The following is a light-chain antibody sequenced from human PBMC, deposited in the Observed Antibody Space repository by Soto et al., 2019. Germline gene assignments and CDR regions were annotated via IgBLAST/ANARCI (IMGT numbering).Light chain of an antibody. CDR2: EVS. J-gene: IGLJ3*02. Sequence: QSALTQPPSASGSPGQSVTISCTGTSSDVGGYNYVSWYQQHPGKAPKLMIYEVSKRPSGVPDRFSGSKSGNTASLTVSGPQVGGGGDYYCSQCASKHNGGVFGGGPKVTVL. V-gene: IGLV2-8*01. CDR1: SSDVGGYNY. CDR3: SQCASKHNGGV.